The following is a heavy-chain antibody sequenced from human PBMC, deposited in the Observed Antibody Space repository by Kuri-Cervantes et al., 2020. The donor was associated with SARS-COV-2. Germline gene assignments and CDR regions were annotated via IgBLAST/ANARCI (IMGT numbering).Heavy chain of an antibody. CDR2: ISYDGSNK. CDR1: GFTFSGYA. V-gene: IGHV3-30-3*01. CDR3: ARDPNHPLRFLEWLSPLFDY. Sequence: LSLTCAASGFTFSGYAMHRVRQAPGKGLEWVAVISYDGSNKYYADSVKGRFTISRDNSKNTLYLQMNSLRAEDTAVYYCARDPNHPLRFLEWLSPLFDYWGQGTLVTVSS. D-gene: IGHD3-3*01. J-gene: IGHJ4*02.